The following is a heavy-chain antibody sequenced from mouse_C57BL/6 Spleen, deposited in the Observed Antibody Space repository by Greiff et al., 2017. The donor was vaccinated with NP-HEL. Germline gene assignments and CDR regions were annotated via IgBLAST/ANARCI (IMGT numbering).Heavy chain of an antibody. CDR3: AMWVTTVPYYFDY. J-gene: IGHJ2*01. CDR2: IHPSDSDT. Sequence: QVQLKQPGAELVKPGASVKVSCKASGYTFTSYWMHWVKQRPGQGLEWIGRIHPSDSDTNYNQKFKGKATLTVDKSSSTAYMQLSSLTSEDSAVYYCAMWVTTVPYYFDYWGQGTTLTVSS. V-gene: IGHV1-74*01. D-gene: IGHD1-1*01. CDR1: GYTFTSYW.